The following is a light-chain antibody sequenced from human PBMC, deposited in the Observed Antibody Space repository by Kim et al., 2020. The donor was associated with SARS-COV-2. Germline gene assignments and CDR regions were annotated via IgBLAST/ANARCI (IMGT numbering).Light chain of an antibody. V-gene: IGLV3-19*02. CDR3: NSWDSSGNHVL. CDR1: SLRAYY. J-gene: IGLJ2*01. CDR2: AKD. Sequence: SSELTQDPAVSVALGQTVRITCQGDSLRAYYASWYQQKPGRAPLRVIYAKDNRPSGISDRFSGSSSRNTASLTITGAQAEDEADYYCNSWDSSGNHVLFGGGTQLTVL.